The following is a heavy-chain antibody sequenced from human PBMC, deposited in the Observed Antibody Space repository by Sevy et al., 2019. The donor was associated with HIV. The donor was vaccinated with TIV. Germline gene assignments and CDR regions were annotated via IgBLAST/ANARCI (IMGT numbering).Heavy chain of an antibody. CDR2: IYYNGHI. Sequence: SETLSLTCTVSDGSITSLYWNWIRQPPGKGLEWIANIYYNGHINYNPSLKSRVTLSLDTSKNQISLRLSSVTAADTAMYYCAGENAWGRGYSWGQGTLVTVSS. D-gene: IGHD1-26*01. CDR1: DGSITSLY. V-gene: IGHV4-59*08. CDR3: AGENAWGRGYS. J-gene: IGHJ4*02.